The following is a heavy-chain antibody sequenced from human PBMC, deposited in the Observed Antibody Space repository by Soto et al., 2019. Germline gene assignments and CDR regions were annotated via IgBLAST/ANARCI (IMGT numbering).Heavy chain of an antibody. J-gene: IGHJ6*01. V-gene: IGHV3-33*01. CDR3: ARWWNDEEWVETMDV. CDR2: IYYDGSNE. CDR1: GFIFSDYG. Sequence: GGSLRLSCKTSGFIFSDYGMHWVRQAPGKGLEWVAVIYYDGSNEHYSDSVRGRFTISRDNSKNILYLQMNSLRAEDTAIYYCARWWNDEEWVETMDVWGQGTTVTVSS. D-gene: IGHD1-1*01.